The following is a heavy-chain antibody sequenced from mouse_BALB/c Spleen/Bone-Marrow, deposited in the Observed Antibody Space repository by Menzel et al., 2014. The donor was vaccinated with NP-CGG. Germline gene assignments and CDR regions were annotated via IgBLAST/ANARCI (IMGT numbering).Heavy chain of an antibody. CDR3: ARSDGYRALDY. CDR2: IYPGDGDT. Sequence: QVQLQHSGPELVKPGASVRISCKASGYAFSNSWMNWVKQRPGQGLEWIGRIYPGDGDTYYNGKFKGKATLTADKSSSTAHMQLSSLTSVDSAVYFCARSDGYRALDYWGQGTSGTVSS. CDR1: GYAFSNSW. D-gene: IGHD2-3*01. J-gene: IGHJ4*01. V-gene: IGHV1-82*01.